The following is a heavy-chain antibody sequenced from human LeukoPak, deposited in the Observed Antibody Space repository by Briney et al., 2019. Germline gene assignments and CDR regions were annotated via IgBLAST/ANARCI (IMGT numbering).Heavy chain of an antibody. CDR1: GYTFRSHS. CDR3: ARDGGYSAHDY. Sequence: ASVNVSCKASGYTFRSHSFSWVRQAPGQGLEWMGWISPYSGHTKYQHIFDGRVTMTTDTSTSTAYMELRSLRYEDPAVYYCARDGGYSAHDYWGQGTLVTVYS. D-gene: IGHD5-18*01. V-gene: IGHV1-18*01. CDR2: ISPYSGHT. J-gene: IGHJ4*02.